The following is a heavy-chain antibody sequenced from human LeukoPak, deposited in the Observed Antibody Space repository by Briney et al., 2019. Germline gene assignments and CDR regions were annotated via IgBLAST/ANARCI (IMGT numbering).Heavy chain of an antibody. CDR3: ARAWTYCSSTSCYKGGYYYYYMDV. V-gene: IGHV4-34*01. J-gene: IGHJ6*03. CDR1: GGSFSGYY. Sequence: SETLSLTCAVYGGSFSGYYWSWIRQPPGKGLEWIAYIYYTGTTYYNPSLKSRVTISIDTSRNQFSLKLNSVTAADTAVYYCARAWTYCSSTSCYKGGYYYYYMDVWGKGTTVTVSS. D-gene: IGHD2-2*02. CDR2: IYYTGTT.